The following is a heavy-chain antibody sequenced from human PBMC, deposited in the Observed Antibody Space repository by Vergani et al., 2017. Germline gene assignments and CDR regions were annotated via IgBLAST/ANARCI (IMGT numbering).Heavy chain of an antibody. D-gene: IGHD3-3*01. V-gene: IGHV3-21*01. Sequence: EVQLVESGGDLVKPGGSLRLSCAASGFTFSSYSMNWVRQAPGTGLEWVSSISSSSSYIYYADSVKGRFTISRDNAKNSLYLQMNSLRAEDTAVYYCARETRFYYFDYWGQGTLVTVSS. J-gene: IGHJ4*02. CDR3: ARETRFYYFDY. CDR1: GFTFSSYS. CDR2: ISSSSSYI.